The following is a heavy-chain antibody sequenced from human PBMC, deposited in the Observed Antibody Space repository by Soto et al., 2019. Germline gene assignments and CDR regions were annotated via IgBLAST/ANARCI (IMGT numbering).Heavy chain of an antibody. D-gene: IGHD2-2*02. V-gene: IGHV1-18*04. J-gene: IGHJ6*02. CDR2: ISAYNGNT. CDR3: ARGPSYCSSTSCYTILKYYYYGMDV. Sequence: ASVKVSCKASGYTFTSYGISWVRQAPGQGLEWMGWISAYNGNTNYAQKLQGRVTMTTDTSTSTAYMELRCLRSEDTAEYYCARGPSYCSSTSCYTILKYYYYGMDVWGQGTTVTVSS. CDR1: GYTFTSYG.